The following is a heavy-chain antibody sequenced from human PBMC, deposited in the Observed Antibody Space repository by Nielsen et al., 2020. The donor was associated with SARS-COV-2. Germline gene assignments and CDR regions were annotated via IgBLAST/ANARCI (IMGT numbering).Heavy chain of an antibody. CDR1: GDSVSSNSAA. CDR3: ARARGAYGDYYYYYYTDV. CDR2: TYYRSKWYN. D-gene: IGHD4-17*01. V-gene: IGHV6-1*01. Sequence: SQTLSLTCAISGDSVSSNSAAWNWIRQSPSRGLEWLGRTYYRSKWYNDYAVSAKSRITINPDTSKNQFSLQLNSVTPEDTAVYYCARARGAYGDYYYYYYTDVWGKGTTVTVSS. J-gene: IGHJ6*03.